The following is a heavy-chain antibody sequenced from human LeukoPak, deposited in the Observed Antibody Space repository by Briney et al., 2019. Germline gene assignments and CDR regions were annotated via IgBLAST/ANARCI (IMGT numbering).Heavy chain of an antibody. V-gene: IGHV3-23*01. CDR1: GFTFSSFA. J-gene: IGHJ4*02. CDR3: AKRTSGSSWYSSDS. D-gene: IGHD6-13*01. Sequence: GGSLRLSCAASGFTFSSFAMNWVRQAPGKGLEWVSTMSGDATSTYYADSVKGRFTISRDNSKNTLYLQMNSLRAEDTAVYYCAKRTSGSSWYSSDSWGQGTLATVSS. CDR2: MSGDATST.